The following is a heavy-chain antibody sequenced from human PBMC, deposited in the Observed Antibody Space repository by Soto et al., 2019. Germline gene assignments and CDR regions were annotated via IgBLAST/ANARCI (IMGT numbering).Heavy chain of an antibody. CDR3: ARAHQDFWSGYPHPLDY. CDR2: INSDGSST. J-gene: IGHJ4*02. CDR1: GFTFISYW. Sequence: GGSLRHSCAASGFTFISYWMHWVRQAPGKGLVWVSRINSDGSSTSYADSVKGRFTISRDNAKNTLYLQMNSLRAEDTAVYYCARAHQDFWSGYPHPLDYWGQGTLVTVS. D-gene: IGHD3-3*01. V-gene: IGHV3-74*01.